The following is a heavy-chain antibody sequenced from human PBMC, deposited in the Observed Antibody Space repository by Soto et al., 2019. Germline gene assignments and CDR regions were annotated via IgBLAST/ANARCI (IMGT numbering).Heavy chain of an antibody. J-gene: IGHJ4*02. V-gene: IGHV3-30*18. D-gene: IGHD3-22*01. Sequence: PGGSLRLSCAASGFTFSSYVMHWVRQAPGKGLEWVAVISYDGSNKYYADSVKGRFTISRDNSKNTLYLQMNSLRAEDTAVYYCAKEDRRTYYYDSSGHHPFDYWGQGTLVTVSS. CDR2: ISYDGSNK. CDR3: AKEDRRTYYYDSSGHHPFDY. CDR1: GFTFSSYV.